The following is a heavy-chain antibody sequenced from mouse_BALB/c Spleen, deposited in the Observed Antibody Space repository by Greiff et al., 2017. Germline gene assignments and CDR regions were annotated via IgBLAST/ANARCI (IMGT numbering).Heavy chain of an antibody. V-gene: IGHV5-6-5*01. J-gene: IGHJ1*01. D-gene: IGHD1-2*01. CDR3: ARRASASNWYFDV. Sequence: SGGGLVKPGGSLKLSCAASGFTFSSYAMSWVRQTPEKRLEWVASISSGGSTYYPDSVKGRFTISRDNARNILYLQMSSLRSEDTAMYYCARRASASNWYFDVWGAGTTVTVSS. CDR1: GFTFSSYA. CDR2: ISSGGST.